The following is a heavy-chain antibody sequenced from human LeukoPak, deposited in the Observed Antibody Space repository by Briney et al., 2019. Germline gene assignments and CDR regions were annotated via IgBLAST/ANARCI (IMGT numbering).Heavy chain of an antibody. CDR3: AKPREDGDYLDY. V-gene: IGHV3-30*18. CDR2: ISYDGSNK. Sequence: PGESLRLSCAASGFTFSSYGIHWVRQAPGKGLEWVAVISYDGSNKYYADSVKGRFTISRDNSKNTLYLQMNSLRAEDTAVYYCAKPREDGDYLDYWGQGTLVTVSS. J-gene: IGHJ4*02. D-gene: IGHD4-17*01. CDR1: GFTFSSYG.